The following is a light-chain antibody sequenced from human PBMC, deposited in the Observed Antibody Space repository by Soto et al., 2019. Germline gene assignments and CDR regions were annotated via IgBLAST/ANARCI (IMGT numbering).Light chain of an antibody. J-gene: IGKJ1*01. Sequence: EIVLTQSPATLSLSPGERATLSCRASQSVSSYLAWYQQKPGQAPRLLIYDASNRATGIPDRFSGSWSGTDFTLTISSLEPEDFAFCYCQQRSNWPPTWTFGPGTKVEIK. V-gene: IGKV3-11*01. CDR3: QQRSNWPPTWT. CDR1: QSVSSY. CDR2: DAS.